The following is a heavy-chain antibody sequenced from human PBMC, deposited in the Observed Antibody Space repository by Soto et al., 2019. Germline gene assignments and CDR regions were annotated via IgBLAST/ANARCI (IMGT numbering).Heavy chain of an antibody. Sequence: SVKVSCKASGFTFTSSAVQWVRQARGQRLEWIGWIVVGSGNTNYAQKFQERVTITRDMSTSTAYMELSSLRSEDTAAYYCAAEELVGAQYYYYGMDVWGQGTTVTVSS. D-gene: IGHD1-26*01. CDR3: AAEELVGAQYYYYGMDV. J-gene: IGHJ6*02. CDR2: IVVGSGNT. V-gene: IGHV1-58*01. CDR1: GFTFTSSA.